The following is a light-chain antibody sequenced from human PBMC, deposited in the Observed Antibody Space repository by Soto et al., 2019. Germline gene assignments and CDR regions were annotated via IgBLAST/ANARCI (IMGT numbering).Light chain of an antibody. V-gene: IGKV1-39*01. CDR1: ETITDC. CDR2: SAS. Sequence: DLQLTQSPPSLSASVGDRVTITCRASETITDCLNWYQLKPGKAPKLLSYSASNLQPGVPSRFSGSGYGTEFTITLSGLQHEDSATCYCQQNFSPFVTFGAGTKVEV. J-gene: IGKJ4*01. CDR3: QQNFSPFVT.